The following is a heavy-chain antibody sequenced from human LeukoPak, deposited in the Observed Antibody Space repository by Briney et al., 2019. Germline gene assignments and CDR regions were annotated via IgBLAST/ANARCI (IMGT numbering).Heavy chain of an antibody. D-gene: IGHD3-10*01. CDR1: GGSFSGYY. CDR2: INHSGST. V-gene: IGHV4-34*01. CDR3: ARGWFGELGRFDP. J-gene: IGHJ5*02. Sequence: SETLSPTCAVYGGSFSGYYWSWIRQPPGKGLEWIGEINHSGSTNYNPSLKSRVTISVDTSKNQFSLKLSSVTAADTAVYYCARGWFGELGRFDPWGQGTLVTVS.